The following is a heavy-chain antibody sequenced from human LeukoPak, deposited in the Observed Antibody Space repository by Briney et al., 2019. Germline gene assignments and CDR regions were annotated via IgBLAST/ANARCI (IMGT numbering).Heavy chain of an antibody. Sequence: PGGSLRLSCAASGFTFSSYSMNWVRQAPGKGLEWVSSISSSSSYIYYADSVKGRFTISRDNAKNSLYLQMNSLRAEDTAVYYCARYRMTTVTPGLGYWGQGTLVTVSS. CDR1: GFTFSSYS. V-gene: IGHV3-21*01. CDR2: ISSSSSYI. CDR3: ARYRMTTVTPGLGY. D-gene: IGHD4-17*01. J-gene: IGHJ4*02.